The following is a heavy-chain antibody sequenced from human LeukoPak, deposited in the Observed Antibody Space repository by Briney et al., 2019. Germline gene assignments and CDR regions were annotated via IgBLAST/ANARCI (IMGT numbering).Heavy chain of an antibody. CDR1: DGSISGGTYY. CDR2: IYYSGST. Sequence: SETLSLTCNVSDGSISGGTYYWGWIRQPPGKGLEWIGSIYYSGSTYYNPSLKSRVTISVDTSKNQFSLKLSSVTAADTAVYYCARHALGIAAAGTPIDYWGQGTLVTVSS. V-gene: IGHV4-39*01. CDR3: ARHALGIAAAGTPIDY. J-gene: IGHJ4*02. D-gene: IGHD6-13*01.